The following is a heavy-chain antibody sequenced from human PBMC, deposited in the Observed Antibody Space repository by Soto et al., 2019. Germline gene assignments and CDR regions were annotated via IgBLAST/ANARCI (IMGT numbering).Heavy chain of an antibody. J-gene: IGHJ4*02. CDR3: ARATTVTPVYFDY. Sequence: SETLSLTCTVSGGSVSIGSHYWNCIRQPPGKGLEWIGYIYYRGSANYNPPLKSRVTISVDTSKDEFTLKLSSVTAADTAMYYCARATTVTPVYFDYWGQGILVTVSS. CDR1: GGSVSIGSHY. CDR2: IYYRGSA. D-gene: IGHD4-17*01. V-gene: IGHV4-61*01.